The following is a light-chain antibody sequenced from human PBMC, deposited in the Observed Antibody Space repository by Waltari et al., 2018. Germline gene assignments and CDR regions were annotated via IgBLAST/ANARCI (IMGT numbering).Light chain of an antibody. CDR2: VNRDGSH. V-gene: IGLV4-69*01. CDR3: QTWGMNIQV. J-gene: IGLJ3*02. CDR1: GEYSAYT. Sequence: QLVLTQSPSASASLGASVKLTCTLTGEYSAYTIAWHQLQPEKGPRSLMNVNRDGSHAKADGIPERFSGSSAGAERYLIISRLQSDDEADYFCQTWGMNIQVFGGGTRLTVL.